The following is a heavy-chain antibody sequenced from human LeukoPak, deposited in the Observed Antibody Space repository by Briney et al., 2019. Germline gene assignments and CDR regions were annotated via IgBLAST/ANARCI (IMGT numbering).Heavy chain of an antibody. J-gene: IGHJ4*02. CDR3: ARSPRVLAVLRFDS. D-gene: IGHD2-2*01. Sequence: GGSLRLSCAASGFTFDDYAMHWVRQAPGKGLEWVSGISWNSGSIGYADSVKGRFTISRDNAKKSQYLQMNSLRAEDTAVYYCARSPRVLAVLRFDSWGQGTLVTVSS. CDR2: ISWNSGSI. CDR1: GFTFDDYA. V-gene: IGHV3-9*01.